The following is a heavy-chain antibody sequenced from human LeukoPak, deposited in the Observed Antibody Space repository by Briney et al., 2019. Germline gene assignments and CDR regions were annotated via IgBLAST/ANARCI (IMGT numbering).Heavy chain of an antibody. Sequence: GGSLRLSCAASGFTVSSNYMSWVRQAPGKGLEWVSVIYSGGSTYCADSVKGRFTISRDNSKNTLYLQMNSLRAEDTAVYYCARASSTSAFSGMDVWGKGTTVTVSS. CDR2: IYSGGST. D-gene: IGHD2-2*01. J-gene: IGHJ6*04. V-gene: IGHV3-53*01. CDR1: GFTVSSNY. CDR3: ARASSTSAFSGMDV.